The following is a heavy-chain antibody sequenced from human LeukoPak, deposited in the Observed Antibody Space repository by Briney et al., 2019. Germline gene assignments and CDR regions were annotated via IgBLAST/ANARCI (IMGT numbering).Heavy chain of an antibody. CDR2: ISSSSSYI. J-gene: IGHJ6*02. D-gene: IGHD3-3*01. Sequence: GGSLRLSCAASGFTFSSYSMNWVRQAPGKGLEWVSSISSSSSYIYYADSVKGRFTISRDNAKNSLYLQMNSLRAEDTAVYYCARDRVTFGVVRRDVWGQGTTVTVSS. CDR1: GFTFSSYS. CDR3: ARDRVTFGVVRRDV. V-gene: IGHV3-21*01.